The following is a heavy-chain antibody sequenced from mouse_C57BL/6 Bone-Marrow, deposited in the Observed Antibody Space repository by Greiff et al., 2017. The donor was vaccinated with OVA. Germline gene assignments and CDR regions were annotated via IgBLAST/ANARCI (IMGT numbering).Heavy chain of an antibody. CDR2: INPGSGGT. J-gene: IGHJ4*01. Sequence: QVQLKQSGAELVRPGTSVKVSCKASGYAFTNYLIEWVKQRPGQGLEWIGVINPGSGGTNYNEKFKGKATLTADKSSSTAYMQLSSLTSEDSAVYFCAGYGYYAMDYWGQGTSVTVSS. V-gene: IGHV1-54*01. D-gene: IGHD2-10*02. CDR3: AGYGYYAMDY. CDR1: GYAFTNYL.